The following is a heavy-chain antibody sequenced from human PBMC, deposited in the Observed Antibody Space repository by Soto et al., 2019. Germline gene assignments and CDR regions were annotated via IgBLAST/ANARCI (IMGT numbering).Heavy chain of an antibody. D-gene: IGHD6-19*01. V-gene: IGHV3-7*05. CDR3: ARDASGWTSWGAFDI. CDR1: GFTFSSYW. J-gene: IGHJ3*02. CDR2: IKQDGSEK. Sequence: EVQLVESGGGLVQPGGSLRLSCAASGFTFSSYWMIWVRQAPGKGLEWVANIKQDGSEKYYVDSVKGRFTISRDNAKNSLYLQMNSLRAEDTAVYYCARDASGWTSWGAFDIWGQGTMVTVSS.